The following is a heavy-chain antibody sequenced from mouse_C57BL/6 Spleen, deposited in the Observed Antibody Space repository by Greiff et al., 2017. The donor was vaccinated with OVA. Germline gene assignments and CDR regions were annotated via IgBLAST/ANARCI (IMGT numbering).Heavy chain of an antibody. D-gene: IGHD1-1*01. CDR2: IDPANGNT. CDR1: GFNIKNTY. J-gene: IGHJ2*01. CDR3: ALYYYGSSVFFDY. V-gene: IGHV14-3*01. Sequence: VQLQQSVAELVRPGASVKLSCTASGFNIKNTYMHWVKQRPEQGLEWIGRIDPANGNTKYAPKFQGKATITADTSSNTAYLQLSSLTSEDTAIYYCALYYYGSSVFFDYWGQGTTLTVSS.